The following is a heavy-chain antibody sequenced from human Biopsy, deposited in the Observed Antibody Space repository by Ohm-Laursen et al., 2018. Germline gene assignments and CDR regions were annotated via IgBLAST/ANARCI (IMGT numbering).Heavy chain of an antibody. J-gene: IGHJ4*02. CDR2: IYYSGST. V-gene: IGHV4-59*01. D-gene: IGHD3-10*01. CDR3: ARGRNPVWFGEDLDY. Sequence: GTLSLTCTVSGGSISSDYWSWIRQTPGKGLEWIGYIYYSGSTNYNPSLKSRVTISVDTSKNQFSLRLNSVTAMDTAVYYCARGRNPVWFGEDLDYWGQGTPVTVSS. CDR1: GGSISSDY.